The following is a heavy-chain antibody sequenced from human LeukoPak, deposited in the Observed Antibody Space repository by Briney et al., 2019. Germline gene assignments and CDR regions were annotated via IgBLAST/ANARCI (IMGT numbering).Heavy chain of an antibody. J-gene: IGHJ3*02. CDR3: ARKRHYAFDI. V-gene: IGHV4-39*07. Sequence: SETLSLTCTVSGGSISSSSYYWGWIRQPPGKGLEWIGSIYYSGSTYYNPSLKSRVTISVDTSKNQFSLKLSSVTAADPAVYYCARKRHYAFDIWGQGTMVTVSS. CDR2: IYYSGST. CDR1: GGSISSSSYY.